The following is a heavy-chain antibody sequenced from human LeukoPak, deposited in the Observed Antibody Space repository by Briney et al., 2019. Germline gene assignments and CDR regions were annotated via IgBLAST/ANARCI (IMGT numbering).Heavy chain of an antibody. Sequence: GGSLRLSCAASGFTFSSYAMSWVRQAPGKGLEWVSSISGDGDSTYYADSVRGRFTISRDNSKITLFLQMNSLRAEDTAVYYCAKDPYYYGSGSYTIDYWGQGTLVTVSS. D-gene: IGHD3-10*01. CDR2: ISGDGDST. CDR1: GFTFSSYA. V-gene: IGHV3-23*01. J-gene: IGHJ4*02. CDR3: AKDPYYYGSGSYTIDY.